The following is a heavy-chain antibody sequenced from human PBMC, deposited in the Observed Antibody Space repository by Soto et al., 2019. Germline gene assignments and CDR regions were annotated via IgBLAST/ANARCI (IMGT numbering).Heavy chain of an antibody. J-gene: IGHJ3*02. Sequence: GGSLRLSCAASGFTFSSYAMSWVRQAPGKGLEWVSAISGSGGSTYYADSVKGRFTISRDNSKNTLYLQMNSLRAEDTAVYYCSKFRLGATSKDAFDIWGQGTMVTGSS. CDR2: ISGSGGST. CDR3: SKFRLGATSKDAFDI. D-gene: IGHD1-26*01. CDR1: GFTFSSYA. V-gene: IGHV3-23*01.